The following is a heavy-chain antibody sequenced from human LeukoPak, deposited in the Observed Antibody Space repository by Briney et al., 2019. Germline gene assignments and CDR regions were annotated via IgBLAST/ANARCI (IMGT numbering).Heavy chain of an antibody. CDR3: AKGKKHYGDLEEYYFDY. CDR1: GFTFSSYV. Sequence: PGGSLRLSCAASGFTFSSYVLSWVRQAPGKGLEWVSAISGSGGSTYYADSVKGRFTISRDNSKNTLYLQMNSLRAEDTAVYYCAKGKKHYGDLEEYYFDYWGQGTLVTVSS. J-gene: IGHJ4*02. V-gene: IGHV3-23*01. D-gene: IGHD4-17*01. CDR2: ISGSGGST.